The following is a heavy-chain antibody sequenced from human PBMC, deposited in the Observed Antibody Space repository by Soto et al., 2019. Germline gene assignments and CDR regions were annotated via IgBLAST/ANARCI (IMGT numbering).Heavy chain of an antibody. CDR1: GYTFTGYY. J-gene: IGHJ6*02. CDR2: INPNSGGT. D-gene: IGHD3-3*01. CDR3: ARDRRRITIFGVVPPDYYYYYGMDA. Sequence: ASVKVSCKASGYTFTGYYMHWVRQAPGQGLEWMGWINPNSGGTNYAQKFQGWVTMTRDTSISTAYMELSRLRSDDTAVYYCARDRRRITIFGVVPPDYYYYYGMDAWGQGTTVTVSS. V-gene: IGHV1-2*04.